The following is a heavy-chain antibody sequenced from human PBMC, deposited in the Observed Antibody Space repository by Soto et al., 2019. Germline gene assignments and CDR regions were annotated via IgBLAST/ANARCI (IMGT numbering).Heavy chain of an antibody. Sequence: QVQLVESGGGVVQPGRSLRLSCAASGFTFSSYGMHWVRQAPGKGLEWVAVIWYDGSNKYYADSVKGRFTISRDNSKNTLYLQMNSLRAEDTAGYYCARDYLFIGSSWYRVFDYWGQGTLVTVSS. V-gene: IGHV3-33*01. CDR2: IWYDGSNK. J-gene: IGHJ4*02. D-gene: IGHD6-13*01. CDR1: GFTFSSYG. CDR3: ARDYLFIGSSWYRVFDY.